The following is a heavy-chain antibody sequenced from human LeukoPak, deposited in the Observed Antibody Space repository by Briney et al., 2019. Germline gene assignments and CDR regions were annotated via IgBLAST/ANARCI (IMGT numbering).Heavy chain of an antibody. CDR2: INPNSGGT. CDR3: ARDAPYSNYQTIDY. CDR1: GYTFTGYY. Sequence: ASVKVSCKASGYTFTGYYMHWVRQAPGQGLEWMGWINPNSGGTSYAQKFQGRVTMTRDTSISTAYMELSRLRSDDTAVYYCARDAPYSNYQTIDYWGQGTLVTVSS. D-gene: IGHD4-11*01. J-gene: IGHJ4*02. V-gene: IGHV1-2*02.